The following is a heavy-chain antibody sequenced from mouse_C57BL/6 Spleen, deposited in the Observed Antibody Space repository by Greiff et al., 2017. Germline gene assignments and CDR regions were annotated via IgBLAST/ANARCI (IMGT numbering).Heavy chain of an antibody. CDR1: GYTFTSYG. V-gene: IGHV1-61*01. D-gene: IGHD2-5*01. CDR3: ARNGDYSNSWFAY. CDR2: IYPSDSET. Sequence: QVQLQQPGAELVRPGSSVKLSCKASGYTFTSYGMDWVKQRPGQGLEWIGNIYPSDSETHYNQKFKDKATLTVDKSSSTAYMQLSSLTSEDSAVYYCARNGDYSNSWFAYWGQGTLVTVSA. J-gene: IGHJ3*01.